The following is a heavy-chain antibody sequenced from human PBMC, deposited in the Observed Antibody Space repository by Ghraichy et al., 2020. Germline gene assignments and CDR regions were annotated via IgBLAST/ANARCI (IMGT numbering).Heavy chain of an antibody. CDR3: AKDQRKRSIVVADY. CDR2: ISYDGSNK. CDR1: GFTFSSYG. D-gene: IGHD3-22*01. V-gene: IGHV3-30*18. J-gene: IGHJ4*02. Sequence: GESLNIYCAASGFTFSSYGMHWVRQAPGKGLEWVAVISYDGSNKYYADSVKGRFTISRDNSKNTLYLQMNSLRAEDTAVYYCAKDQRKRSIVVADYWGQGTLVTVSS.